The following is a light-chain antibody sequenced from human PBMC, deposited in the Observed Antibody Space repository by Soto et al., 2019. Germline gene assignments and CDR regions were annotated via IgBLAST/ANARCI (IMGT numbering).Light chain of an antibody. J-gene: IGKJ5*01. V-gene: IGKV1-39*01. CDR2: TAS. CDR1: QNINNY. CDR3: QQGYDIALS. Sequence: DIQMTQSPSSLSASVGDRVSITCRASQNINNYLNWYQQKPGEAPNLLIYTASTLQTGVPSRFSGSASGTSFTLTISSLQPEDFATYYCQQGYDIALSFGQGTRLEVK.